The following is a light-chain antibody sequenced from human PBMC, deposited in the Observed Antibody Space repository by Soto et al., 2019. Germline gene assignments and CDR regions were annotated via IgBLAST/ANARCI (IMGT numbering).Light chain of an antibody. CDR2: DAS. CDR1: QTVSSNF. CDR3: LFYGDPSKT. J-gene: IGKJ1*01. Sequence: EIVLTQSPGTLSLSPGERGTLSCRASQTVSSNFLAWYQQKPGQAPRLLIFDASTRATGIPDRFTGSGSGTDFTLTISRLEPEDFAVYYCLFYGDPSKTFGQGTKVEIK. V-gene: IGKV3-20*01.